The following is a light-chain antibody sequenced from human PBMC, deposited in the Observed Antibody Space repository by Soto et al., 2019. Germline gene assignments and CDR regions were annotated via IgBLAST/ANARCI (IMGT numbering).Light chain of an antibody. CDR2: DDT. J-gene: IGLJ1*01. Sequence: QSVLTQPPSVSAAPGQKVTISCSGSSSNIGGNSVSWYQQLPGTATKLLIYDDTKRPSGIPDRFSGSKSGTSATLGITGFQTGDEADYYCGSWDSSLSAYVFGTGTKVTVL. CDR1: SSNIGGNS. V-gene: IGLV1-51*01. CDR3: GSWDSSLSAYV.